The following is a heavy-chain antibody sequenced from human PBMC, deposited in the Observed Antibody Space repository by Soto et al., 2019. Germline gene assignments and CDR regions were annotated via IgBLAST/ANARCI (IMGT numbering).Heavy chain of an antibody. V-gene: IGHV1-69*06. CDR3: ARDPDCGGGSCHDGRFDS. J-gene: IGHJ5*01. D-gene: IGHD2-15*01. Sequence: QVQMVQSGAEVKKPGSSVKVSCKTSGDTFSSYAISWVRQAPGQGLAWMGGIIPLYGTTYYAENFQGRVTITADKATTTAYRDLTWLRSEDTAVYFCARDPDCGGGSCHDGRFDSWGQGTLVTVSS. CDR2: IIPLYGTT. CDR1: GDTFSSYA.